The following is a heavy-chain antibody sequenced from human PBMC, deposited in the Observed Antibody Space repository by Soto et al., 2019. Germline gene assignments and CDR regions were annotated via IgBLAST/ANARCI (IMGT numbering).Heavy chain of an antibody. J-gene: IGHJ4*02. CDR3: AKEGLGDSSGYYYGCFFDY. V-gene: IGHV3-30*18. CDR1: GFTFSSYG. CDR2: ISYDGSNK. D-gene: IGHD3-22*01. Sequence: GGSLRLSCAASGFTFSSYGMHWVRQAPGKGLEWVAVISYDGSNKYYADSVKGRFTISRDNSKNTLDLQMNSLRAEDTAVYYCAKEGLGDSSGYYYGCFFDYWGQGTLVTVSS.